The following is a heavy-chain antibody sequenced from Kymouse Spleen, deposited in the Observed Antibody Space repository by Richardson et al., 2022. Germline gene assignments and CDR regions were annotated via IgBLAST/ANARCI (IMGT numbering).Heavy chain of an antibody. J-gene: IGHJ4*02. CDR2: ISGSGGST. D-gene: IGHD2-8*01. CDR3: AKGYCTNGVCYTPYFDY. Sequence: EVQLVESGGGLVQPGGSLRLSCAASGFTFSSYAMSWVRQAPGKGLEWVSAISGSGGSTYYADSVKGRFTISRDNSKNTLYLQMNSLRAEDTAVYYCAKGYCTNGVCYTPYFDYWGQGTLVTVSS. V-gene: IGHV3-23*04. CDR1: GFTFSSYA.